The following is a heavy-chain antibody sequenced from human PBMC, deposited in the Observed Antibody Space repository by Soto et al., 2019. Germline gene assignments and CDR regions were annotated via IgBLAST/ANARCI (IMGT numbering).Heavy chain of an antibody. CDR1: GFTFSSYG. J-gene: IGHJ5*02. Sequence: QVQLVESGGGVVQPGRSLRLSCAASGFTFSSYGMHWVRQAPGKGLEWVAVISYDGSNKYYADSVKGRFTISRDNSKNTLYLQMNSLRAEDTAVYYCAKEGSPKYYYDSSGYYSPWVQGTLVTVSS. CDR3: AKEGSPKYYYDSSGYYSP. V-gene: IGHV3-30*18. D-gene: IGHD3-22*01. CDR2: ISYDGSNK.